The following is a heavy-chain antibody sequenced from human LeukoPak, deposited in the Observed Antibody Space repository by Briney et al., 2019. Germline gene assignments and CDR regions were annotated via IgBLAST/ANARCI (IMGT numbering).Heavy chain of an antibody. CDR3: AKSDHGFWTGYKK. D-gene: IGHD3/OR15-3a*01. Sequence: GGSLRLSCAASGFTFSSYAMSWVRQAPGKGLEWVSAITASGESTYYADSVKGRFTISRDNSKNTLYLQMNSPRADDTAVYYCAKSDHGFWTGYKKWGQGTLVTVSS. CDR1: GFTFSSYA. J-gene: IGHJ4*02. CDR2: ITASGEST. V-gene: IGHV3-23*01.